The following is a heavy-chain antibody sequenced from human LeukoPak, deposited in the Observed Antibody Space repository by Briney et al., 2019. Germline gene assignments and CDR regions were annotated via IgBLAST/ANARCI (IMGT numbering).Heavy chain of an antibody. D-gene: IGHD3-22*01. CDR1: GGSFRNYY. CDR2: INHSGST. CDR3: ARDHYCDSSGYSTDAFDI. Sequence: SETLSLTCAVYGGSFRNYYWSWIRQPPGKGLEWIGEINHSGSTNYNPSLKSRVTISVDTSKNQFSLKLSSVTAADTAVYYCARDHYCDSSGYSTDAFDIWGQGTMVTVSS. V-gene: IGHV4-34*01. J-gene: IGHJ3*02.